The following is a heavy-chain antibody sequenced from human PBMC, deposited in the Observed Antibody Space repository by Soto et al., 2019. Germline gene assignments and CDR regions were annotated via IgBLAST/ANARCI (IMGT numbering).Heavy chain of an antibody. CDR1: GGSLSGYY. V-gene: IGHV4-34*01. J-gene: IGHJ6*02. D-gene: IGHD3-10*01. Sequence: SETLSLTCAVYGGSLSGYYWSWIRQPPGKGLEWIGEINHSGSTNYNPSLKSRVTISVDTSKNQFSLKLSSVTAADTAVYYCARETRYYYGSGSYSDGMDVCGQLPTVTAS. CDR2: INHSGST. CDR3: ARETRYYYGSGSYSDGMDV.